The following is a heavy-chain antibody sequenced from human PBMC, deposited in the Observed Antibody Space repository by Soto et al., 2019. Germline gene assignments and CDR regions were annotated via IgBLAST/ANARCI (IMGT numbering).Heavy chain of an antibody. J-gene: IGHJ4*02. D-gene: IGHD4-17*01. CDR2: IYHSGST. CDR1: GGSIRSGGYS. CDR3: ARSMTTVTTNDY. Sequence: SETLSLTCAVSGGSIRSGGYSWSWIRQPPGKGLEWIGYIYHSGSTYYNPSLKSRVTISVDRSKNQFSLKLSSVTAADTAVYYCARSMTTVTTNDYWGQGSLVTVS. V-gene: IGHV4-30-2*01.